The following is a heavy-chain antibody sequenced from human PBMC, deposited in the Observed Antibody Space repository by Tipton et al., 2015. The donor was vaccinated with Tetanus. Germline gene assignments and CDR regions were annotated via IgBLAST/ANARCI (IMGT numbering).Heavy chain of an antibody. V-gene: IGHV5-51*01. Sequence: QLVQSGAEVKKPGESLKISCKGSGYSFASFWVGWVRQMPGKGLEWMGIIYPDGFEPRYSPPFQGHVTISVDKSINTAYLQWDSLKASDTAIYYCARHPDFWSGYYFDLWGQGTLVNVSS. J-gene: IGHJ4*02. CDR1: GYSFASFW. D-gene: IGHD3-3*01. CDR3: ARHPDFWSGYYFDL. CDR2: IYPDGFEP.